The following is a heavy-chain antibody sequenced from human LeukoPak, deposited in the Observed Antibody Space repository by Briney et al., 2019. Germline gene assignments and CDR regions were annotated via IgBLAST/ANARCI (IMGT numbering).Heavy chain of an antibody. CDR2: IGTAGDT. CDR3: AKDGGPNCYYYYMDV. D-gene: IGHD5-24*01. V-gene: IGHV3-13*03. CDR1: GFTFSSYD. J-gene: IGHJ6*03. Sequence: GGSLRLSCAACGFTFSSYDMHWVRQATGKGLEWVSAIGTAGDTYYPGSVKGQFTISRENAKNSLYLQMNSLRAEDTAIYYCAKDGGPNCYYYYMDVWGKGTTVTISS.